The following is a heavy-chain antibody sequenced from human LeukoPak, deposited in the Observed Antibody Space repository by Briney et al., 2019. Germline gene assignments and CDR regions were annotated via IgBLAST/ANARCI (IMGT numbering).Heavy chain of an antibody. CDR3: AKVPLGSYDYVWGNYFDF. Sequence: PGGSLRLSCAASGITLSSYSMNWVRQAPGKGLEWVSYISSSSSSIYHADSVKGRFTISRDNAKNSLYLQMNSLRAEDTAVYYCAKVPLGSYDYVWGNYFDFWGQGTLVTVSS. CDR2: ISSSSSSI. CDR1: GITLSSYS. D-gene: IGHD3-16*01. J-gene: IGHJ4*02. V-gene: IGHV3-48*04.